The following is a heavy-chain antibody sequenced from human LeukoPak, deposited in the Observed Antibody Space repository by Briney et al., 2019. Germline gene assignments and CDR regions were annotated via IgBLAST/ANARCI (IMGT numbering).Heavy chain of an antibody. Sequence: ASVKVSCKASGGTFSSYAISWVRQAPGQGLEWMGRIIPIFGIANYAQKFQGRVTITADKSTSTAYMELSSLRSEDTAVYYCAGETGYCSGGSCYYDAFDIWGQGTMVTVSS. V-gene: IGHV1-69*04. CDR1: GGTFSSYA. J-gene: IGHJ3*02. CDR2: IIPIFGIA. CDR3: AGETGYCSGGSCYYDAFDI. D-gene: IGHD2-15*01.